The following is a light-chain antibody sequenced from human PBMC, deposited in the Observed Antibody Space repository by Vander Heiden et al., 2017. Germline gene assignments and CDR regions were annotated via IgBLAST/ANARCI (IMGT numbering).Light chain of an antibody. J-gene: IGLJ2*01. CDR3: QSYDSSPSAVV. CDR2: GNS. CDR1: RANIGAGYD. Sequence: QSVLTQPPSVSGAPGQRVTLSCTGSRANIGAGYDVHWYQQLPGPAPKLLIYGNSNRPSGVPDRFSGSKSGTSASLATTWLQAEEEADYYCQSYDSSPSAVVFGGGTKLTVL. V-gene: IGLV1-40*01.